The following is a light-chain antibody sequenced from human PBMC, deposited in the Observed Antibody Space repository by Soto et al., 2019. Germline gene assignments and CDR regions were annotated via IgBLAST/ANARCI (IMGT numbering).Light chain of an antibody. CDR2: GAS. CDR3: QKYNNRPRT. CDR1: QSVSSN. Sequence: EVVMTQSPATLSVSPGERATLSCRASQSVSSNLAWYQQTPGQAPRLLIYGASIRATGIPGRFSGRGSGTEFTLTISSLQSEDFAVYYCQKYNNRPRTFGQGTKVDIK. V-gene: IGKV3D-15*01. J-gene: IGKJ1*01.